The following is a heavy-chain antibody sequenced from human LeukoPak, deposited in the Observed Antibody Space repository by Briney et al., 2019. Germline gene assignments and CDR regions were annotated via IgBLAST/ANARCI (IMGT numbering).Heavy chain of an antibody. J-gene: IGHJ5*02. V-gene: IGHV3-48*03. CDR2: ISSSGGTI. Sequence: GGSLRLSCAASGFPLISNHMNWVRQAPGKGLEWVSYISSSGGTIYYADSVKGRFTISRDNAKNSLFLQMNSLRAEDTAMYYCAKGGCSSTTCYLANPWGQGTLVTVSS. D-gene: IGHD2-2*01. CDR3: AKGGCSSTTCYLANP. CDR1: GFPLISNH.